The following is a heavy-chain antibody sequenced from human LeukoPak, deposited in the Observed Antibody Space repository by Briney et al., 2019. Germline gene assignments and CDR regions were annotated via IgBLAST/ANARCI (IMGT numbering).Heavy chain of an antibody. CDR3: ARELRPLRFDY. Sequence: SETLSLTCSVSGGSISSGTFYWGWLRQPPGKGLEWIGYIYYSGSTYYNPSLKSRVTISVDTSKNQFSLKLSSVTAADTAVYYCARELRPLRFDYWGQGTLVTVSS. CDR2: IYYSGST. V-gene: IGHV4-31*03. CDR1: GGSISSGTFY. D-gene: IGHD3-16*01. J-gene: IGHJ4*02.